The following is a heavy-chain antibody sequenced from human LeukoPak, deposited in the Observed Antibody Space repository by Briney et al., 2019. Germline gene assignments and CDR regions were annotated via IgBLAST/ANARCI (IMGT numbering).Heavy chain of an antibody. D-gene: IGHD4/OR15-4a*01. CDR2: IRYGGSGE. Sequence: GGSLRLSCAASGFTFSSYGIHWVRQAPGKGLEWVAFIRYGGSGEYYADSVKGRFTISRDNSKRSLYLQMSSLRPEDTAMYYCARSRAPTANPDAFDVWGQGTMVTVSS. CDR1: GFTFSSYG. CDR3: ARSRAPTANPDAFDV. V-gene: IGHV3-30*02. J-gene: IGHJ3*01.